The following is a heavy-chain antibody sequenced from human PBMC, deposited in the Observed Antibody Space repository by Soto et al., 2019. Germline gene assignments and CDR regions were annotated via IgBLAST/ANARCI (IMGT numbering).Heavy chain of an antibody. V-gene: IGHV1-69*01. CDR3: ARKAESYGFDS. Sequence: QVQLVQSGAEVKKPGSSVKVSCKASGGTFSNYAINWVRQAPGQGLEWMGEFIPIFDAANYAQTFRGRVTITADEATTTASMERSDLRSEDTAMYYCARKAESYGFDSGGQGTLVTVSS. CDR2: FIPIFDAA. J-gene: IGHJ3*02. CDR1: GGTFSNYA. D-gene: IGHD3-10*01.